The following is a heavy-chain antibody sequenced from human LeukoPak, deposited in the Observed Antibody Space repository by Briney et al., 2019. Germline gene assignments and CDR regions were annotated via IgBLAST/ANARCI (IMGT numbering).Heavy chain of an antibody. CDR3: ARAYYGDYSPNDY. CDR2: IWYDGSNK. CDR1: GFTFSSYG. Sequence: GGSLRLSCAASGFTFSSYGMHWVRQAPGKGLEWVAAIWYDGSNKFYADSVKGRFTISRDNSKNTLYLQMNSLRAEDTAVYYCARAYYGDYSPNDYWRQGTLVTV. V-gene: IGHV3-33*08. D-gene: IGHD4-17*01. J-gene: IGHJ4*02.